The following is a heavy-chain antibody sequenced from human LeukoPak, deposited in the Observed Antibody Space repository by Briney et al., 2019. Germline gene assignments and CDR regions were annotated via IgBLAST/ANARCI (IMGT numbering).Heavy chain of an antibody. CDR2: IYYSGST. J-gene: IGHJ3*02. Sequence: PSEILSLTCTVSGGSISSYYWSWIRQPPGKGLEWIGYIYYSGSTNYNPSLKSRVTIPVDTSKNQFSLKLSSVTAADTAVYYCARVPYYYDSSGYYWGAFDIWGQGTMVTVSS. V-gene: IGHV4-59*01. CDR1: GGSISSYY. D-gene: IGHD3-22*01. CDR3: ARVPYYYDSSGYYWGAFDI.